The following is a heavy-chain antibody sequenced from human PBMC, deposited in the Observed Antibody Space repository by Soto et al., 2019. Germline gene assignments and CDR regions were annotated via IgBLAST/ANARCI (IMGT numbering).Heavy chain of an antibody. V-gene: IGHV3-23*01. CDR3: AQSLSLYSYYRMDV. D-gene: IGHD3-16*02. CDR2: ISGSGGST. CDR1: GFTFSSYA. J-gene: IGHJ6*02. Sequence: PGGSLRLSCAASGFTFSSYAMSWVRQAPGKGLEWVSAISGSGGSTYYADSVKGRFTISRDNSKNTLYLQMNSLRAEDTAVYYCAQSLSLYSYYRMDVWGQGTTVIVSS.